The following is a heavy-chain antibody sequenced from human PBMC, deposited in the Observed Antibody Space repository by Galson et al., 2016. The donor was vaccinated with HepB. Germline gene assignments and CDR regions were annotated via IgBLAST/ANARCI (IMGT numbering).Heavy chain of an antibody. CDR2: IRWNSVTI. J-gene: IGHJ4*02. CDR3: AKSPDWYWRGDSCLTLDY. D-gene: IGHD2-15*01. CDR1: GFTFDDYA. V-gene: IGHV3-9*01. Sequence: SLRLSCAASGFTFDDYAMHWVRQAPGKGLEWVSGIRWNSVTIGYADSVKGRFTIARDNAKNSLYLQMNSQRTEDTALYYWAKSPDWYWRGDSCLTLDYWGQGTLVTVSS.